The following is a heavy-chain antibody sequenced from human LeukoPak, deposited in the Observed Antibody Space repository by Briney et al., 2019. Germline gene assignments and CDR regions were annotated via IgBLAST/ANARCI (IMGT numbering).Heavy chain of an antibody. V-gene: IGHV3-23*01. CDR3: AKVNGDSGYDPGSRAYSSGLYYFDY. D-gene: IGHD5-12*01. Sequence: GGSLRLSCAASGFTFSDYAMSWVRQAPGKGLEWVSGISGSSGSTSYADSVKGRFTISRDNSKNTLYLQMNSLRAEDTAVYYCAKVNGDSGYDPGSRAYSSGLYYFDYWGQGTLVTVSS. J-gene: IGHJ4*02. CDR2: ISGSSGST. CDR1: GFTFSDYA.